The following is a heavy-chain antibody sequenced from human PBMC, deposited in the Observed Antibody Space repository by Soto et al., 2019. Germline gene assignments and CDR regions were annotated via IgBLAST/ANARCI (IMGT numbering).Heavy chain of an antibody. CDR1: AFTFSSYA. CDR2: ISYDGSKK. Sequence: QVQLVESGGGVVQPGRSLRLSCAASAFTFSSYAMHWVRQAPGKGLEWVEVISYDGSKKYYAYSVKGRFTISRDNSKNKLYLQTNSLRAEDTAVYYGARVVEAASGSVDYWSQGTLVAVSS. CDR3: ARVVEAASGSVDY. V-gene: IGHV3-30-3*01. J-gene: IGHJ4*02. D-gene: IGHD6-13*01.